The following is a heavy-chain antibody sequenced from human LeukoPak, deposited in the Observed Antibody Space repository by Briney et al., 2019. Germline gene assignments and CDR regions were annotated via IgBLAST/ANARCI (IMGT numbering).Heavy chain of an antibody. CDR2: ISGSGGGT. V-gene: IGHV3-23*01. D-gene: IGHD3-10*01. CDR1: GFTFSSYA. J-gene: IGHJ6*02. CDR3: AKELYYYGSGSYYPKSYGMDV. Sequence: GGSLRLSCAASGFTFSSYAMSWVRQAPGKGLEWVSAISGSGGGTYYADSVKGRFTISRDNSKNTLYPQMNSLRAEDTAVYYCAKELYYYGSGSYYPKSYGMDVWGQGTTVTVSS.